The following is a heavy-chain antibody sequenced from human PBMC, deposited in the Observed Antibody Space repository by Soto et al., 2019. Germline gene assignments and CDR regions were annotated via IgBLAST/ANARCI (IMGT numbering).Heavy chain of an antibody. D-gene: IGHD1-7*01. CDR2: IVIGSGST. CDR3: AANKNNWNYERYY. J-gene: IGHJ4*01. Sequence: SVKVSFKASGFTFSTSAVQWVRQARGQRLEWIGWIVIGSGSTNYAQKFQERVTITRDMSTSTAYMELSSLRSEDTATYYCAANKNNWNYERYYWGHGTPVTVSS. V-gene: IGHV1-58*01. CDR1: GFTFSTSA.